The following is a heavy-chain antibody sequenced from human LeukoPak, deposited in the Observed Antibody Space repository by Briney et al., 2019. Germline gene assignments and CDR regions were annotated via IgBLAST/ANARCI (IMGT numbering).Heavy chain of an antibody. CDR2: ISGSGGST. CDR1: GFTFSSYA. D-gene: IGHD3-3*01. J-gene: IGHJ6*02. Sequence: GGSLRLSCAASGFTFSSYAMSWVRQAPGKGLEWVSAISGSGGSTYYADSVKGRFTIYRDNSKNTLYLQMNSLRAEDTAVYYCAKVLNYYDFWSGYYFKESELLYYYYYGMDVWGQGTTVTVSS. CDR3: AKVLNYYDFWSGYYFKESELLYYYYYGMDV. V-gene: IGHV3-23*01.